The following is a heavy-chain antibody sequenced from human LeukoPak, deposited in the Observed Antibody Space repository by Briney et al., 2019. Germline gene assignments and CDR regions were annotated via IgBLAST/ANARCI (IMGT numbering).Heavy chain of an antibody. CDR3: AKGELEYCSGTRCYPFDY. Sequence: GGSLRLSCAAPEFTFSTSRMTWVRQAPGKGLEWGSVISVSGGYTYYADSVKGRFTISRDNSKNTLSLQMNSLRAEDTAVYYCAKGELEYCSGTRCYPFDYWGQGTLVTVSS. CDR1: EFTFSTSR. D-gene: IGHD2-15*01. V-gene: IGHV3-23*01. CDR2: ISVSGGYT. J-gene: IGHJ4*02.